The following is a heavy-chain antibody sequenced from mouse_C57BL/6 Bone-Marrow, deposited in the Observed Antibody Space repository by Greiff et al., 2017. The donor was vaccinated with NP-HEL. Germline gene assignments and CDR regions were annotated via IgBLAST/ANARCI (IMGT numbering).Heavy chain of an antibody. CDR2: ISSGSSTI. Sequence: EVQLQESGGGLVKPGGSLKLSCAASGFTFSDYGMHWVRQAPEKGLEWVAYISSGSSTIYYAETVKGRFTISRDNAKNTLFLQMTSLRSDDTAMYYCASHYYGSSPFDYWGQGTTLTVSS. CDR3: ASHYYGSSPFDY. D-gene: IGHD1-1*01. J-gene: IGHJ2*01. CDR1: GFTFSDYG. V-gene: IGHV5-17*01.